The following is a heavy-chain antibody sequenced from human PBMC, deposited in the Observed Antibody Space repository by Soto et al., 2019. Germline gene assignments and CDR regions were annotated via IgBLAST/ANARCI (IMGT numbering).Heavy chain of an antibody. Sequence: SETLSLTCTVSGGSISSGDYYWSWIRQPPGKGLEWIGYIYYSGSTYYNPSLKSRVTISVDTSKNQLSLKLSSVTAADTAVYYCARVATVVYGGGWFDPWGQGTLVTVSS. CDR3: ARVATVVYGGGWFDP. CDR1: GGSISSGDYY. J-gene: IGHJ5*02. CDR2: IYYSGST. D-gene: IGHD4-17*01. V-gene: IGHV4-30-4*01.